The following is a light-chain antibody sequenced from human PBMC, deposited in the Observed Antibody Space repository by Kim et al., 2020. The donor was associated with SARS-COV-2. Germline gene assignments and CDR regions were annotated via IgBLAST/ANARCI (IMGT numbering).Light chain of an antibody. Sequence: ALGQTVRITCQGDSLRSYYASWYQQKPGQAPVLVIYGKNNRPSVIPDRFSGSSSGNTASLTITGAQAEDEADYYCNSRDSSGNHWVFGGGTKLTVL. V-gene: IGLV3-19*01. CDR2: GKN. CDR1: SLRSYY. J-gene: IGLJ3*02. CDR3: NSRDSSGNHWV.